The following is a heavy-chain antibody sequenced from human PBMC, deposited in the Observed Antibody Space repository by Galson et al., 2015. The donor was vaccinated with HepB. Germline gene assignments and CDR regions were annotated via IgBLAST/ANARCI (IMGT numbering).Heavy chain of an antibody. Sequence: SLRLSCAASGSTFRTSNMHWARQGPGKGLEWVAIISPDGTTTYHADSVKGRFTISRDNSKNTLFLQMHSLRPGDTAVYYCARDFNWNFDLWGQGTLVTVSS. CDR2: ISPDGTTT. CDR3: ARDFNWNFDL. J-gene: IGHJ4*02. CDR1: GSTFRTSN. V-gene: IGHV3-30-3*01. D-gene: IGHD1-1*01.